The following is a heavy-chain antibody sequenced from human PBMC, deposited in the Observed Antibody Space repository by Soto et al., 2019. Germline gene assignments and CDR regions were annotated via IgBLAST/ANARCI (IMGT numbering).Heavy chain of an antibody. CDR2: IIPIFGTA. Sequence: SVKVSCKASGYIFTSYGISWVRQAPGQGLEWMGGIIPIFGTANYAQKFQGRVTITADESTSTAYMELSSLRSEDTAVYYCARYYHYYYGMDVWGQGTTVTVSS. J-gene: IGHJ6*02. CDR3: ARYYHYYYGMDV. V-gene: IGHV1-69*13. CDR1: GYIFTSYG.